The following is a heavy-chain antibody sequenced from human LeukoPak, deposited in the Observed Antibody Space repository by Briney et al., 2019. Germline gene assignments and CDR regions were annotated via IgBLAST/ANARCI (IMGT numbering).Heavy chain of an antibody. CDR1: GYSFSNTW. CDR3: TPGGKDYVH. D-gene: IGHD4-17*01. CDR2: VKSKSDGGTA. J-gene: IGHJ4*02. V-gene: IGHV3-15*07. Sequence: PGGSLRLSCAASGYSFSNTWMNWVRLAPGKGLEWVGRVKSKSDGGTAEYAAPVKGRFTISRDDSKNTLYVQMSSLKIEDTALYYCTPGGKDYVHWGQGTLVTVSS.